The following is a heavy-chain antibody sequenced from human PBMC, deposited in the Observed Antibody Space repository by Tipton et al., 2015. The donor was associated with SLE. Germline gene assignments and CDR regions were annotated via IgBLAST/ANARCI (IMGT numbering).Heavy chain of an antibody. CDR2: IYYSGGT. J-gene: IGHJ6*02. D-gene: IGHD1-1*01. CDR3: ARALLGWNGGYYYYGMDV. Sequence: TLSLTCTVSGGSISSNSYYWGWIRQPPGKGLEWIGSIYYSGGTYYNPSLKSRVTMSVDTSKNQFSLKLSSVTAADTAVYYCARALLGWNGGYYYYGMDVWGQGTTVTVSS. V-gene: IGHV4-39*07. CDR1: GGSISSNSYY.